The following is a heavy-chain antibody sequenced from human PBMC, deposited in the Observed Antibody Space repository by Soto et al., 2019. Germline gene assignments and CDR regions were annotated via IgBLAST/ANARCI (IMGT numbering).Heavy chain of an antibody. V-gene: IGHV3-23*01. CDR2: ISGSGGST. CDR1: GFTFSSDA. Sequence: PGVSLRLSCAASGFTFSSDAMSWVRQAPGKGLEWVSAISGSGGSTYYADSAKGRFTISRDNSKNTLYLQMNSLRAEDTAVYYCAKDPYIAAAGINWLDPWGQGTLVTVSS. D-gene: IGHD6-13*01. J-gene: IGHJ5*02. CDR3: AKDPYIAAAGINWLDP.